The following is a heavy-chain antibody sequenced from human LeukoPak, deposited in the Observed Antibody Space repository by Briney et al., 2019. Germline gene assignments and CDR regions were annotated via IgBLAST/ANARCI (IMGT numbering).Heavy chain of an antibody. Sequence: SSETLSLTCTVSGGSISSSRYYWGWIRQPPGKGLEWIGSIYYSGSTYYNPSLKSRVTISVDTSKNQFSLKLSSVTAADTAVYYCARQWLVTNWFDPWGQGTLVTVSS. J-gene: IGHJ5*02. CDR1: GGSISSSRYY. CDR3: ARQWLVTNWFDP. CDR2: IYYSGST. D-gene: IGHD6-19*01. V-gene: IGHV4-39*01.